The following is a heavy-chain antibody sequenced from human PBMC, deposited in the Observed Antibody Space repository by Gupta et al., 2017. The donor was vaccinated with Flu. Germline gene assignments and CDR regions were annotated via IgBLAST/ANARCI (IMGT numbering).Heavy chain of an antibody. CDR2: TIPLIGTA. CDR1: GDIFSSHG. V-gene: IGHV1-69*01. D-gene: IGHD3-3*01. CDR3: ARRPFWSGQWKHSFDA. Sequence: GDIFSSHGISWVRQAPGQGLEWMGGTIPLIGTAIYAQRFQGRVTITADESTSTVYMDLSSLRSDDSAVYYCARRPFWSGQWKHSFDAWGQGTMVTVSS. J-gene: IGHJ4*02.